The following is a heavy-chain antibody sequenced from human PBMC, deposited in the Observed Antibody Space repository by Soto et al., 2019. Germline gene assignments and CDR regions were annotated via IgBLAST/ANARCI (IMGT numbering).Heavy chain of an antibody. V-gene: IGHV1-18*01. Sequence: ASVKVSCKASGYTYTSYGISWVRQAPRQGLEWMGRISTYNGNTNYPQSLQGRLTMTTDTSTTTAYMELRSLRSDDTAVYYCARDPYRVLMVNAPNLYGMDVWGQGTTVTVSS. CDR2: ISTYNGNT. D-gene: IGHD2-8*01. CDR3: ARDPYRVLMVNAPNLYGMDV. J-gene: IGHJ6*02. CDR1: GYTYTSYG.